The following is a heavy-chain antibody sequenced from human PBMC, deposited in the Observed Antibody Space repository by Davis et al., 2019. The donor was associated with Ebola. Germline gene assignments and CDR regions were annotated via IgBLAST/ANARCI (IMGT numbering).Heavy chain of an antibody. CDR3: ARDLGWYYYDSSGRPFDY. CDR1: GFTFSSYW. J-gene: IGHJ4*02. D-gene: IGHD3-22*01. CDR2: IKQDGSEK. V-gene: IGHV3-7*01. Sequence: GESLKISCAASGFTFSSYWMSWVRQAPGKGLEWVANIKQDGSEKYYVDSVKGRFTISRDNAKNSLYLQMNSLRAEDTAVYYCARDLGWYYYDSSGRPFDYWGQGTLVTVSS.